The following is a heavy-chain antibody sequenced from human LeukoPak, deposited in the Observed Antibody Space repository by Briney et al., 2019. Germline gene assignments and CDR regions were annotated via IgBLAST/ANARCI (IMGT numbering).Heavy chain of an antibody. CDR1: GFTFSSYA. CDR3: ANWGAGTKGLY. CDR2: ISGSGDST. J-gene: IGHJ4*02. Sequence: PGGSLRPSCAASGFTFSSYAMSWVRQAPGKGLEWVSSISGSGDSTYYADSVKGRYSISRDNSKNTVFLQINRLRAEDTAIYYCANWGAGTKGLYWGQGTLVTVSS. D-gene: IGHD1-1*01. V-gene: IGHV3-23*01.